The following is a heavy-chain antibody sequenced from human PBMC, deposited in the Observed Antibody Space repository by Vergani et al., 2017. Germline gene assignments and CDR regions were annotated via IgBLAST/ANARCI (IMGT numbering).Heavy chain of an antibody. D-gene: IGHD6-19*01. CDR2: ISSSSSYI. J-gene: IGHJ4*02. CDR1: GFTFSSYS. V-gene: IGHV3-21*01. CDR3: ARDPVAVALNDY. Sequence: EVQLVESGGGLVKPGGSLRLSCAASGFTFSSYSMNWVRQAPGKGLEWVSSISSSSSYIYYADSVKGRFTISRDNAKNSLYLQMNSLRAEDTAVYYCARDPVAVALNDYWGQGTLVTVSS.